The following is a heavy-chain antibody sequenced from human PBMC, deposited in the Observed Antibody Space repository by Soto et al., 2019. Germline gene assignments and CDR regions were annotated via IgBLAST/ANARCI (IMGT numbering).Heavy chain of an antibody. Sequence: ASVKVSCKASGYTFTGYYMHWVRQAPGQGLEWMGWINPNSGGTNYAQKFQGWVTMTRDTSISTAYMELSRLRSDDTAVYYCARGHLAVVPVASWFYYMDVWGKGTKVTVSS. V-gene: IGHV1-2*04. CDR3: ARGHLAVVPVASWFYYMDV. CDR2: INPNSGGT. CDR1: GYTFTGYY. D-gene: IGHD2-2*01. J-gene: IGHJ6*03.